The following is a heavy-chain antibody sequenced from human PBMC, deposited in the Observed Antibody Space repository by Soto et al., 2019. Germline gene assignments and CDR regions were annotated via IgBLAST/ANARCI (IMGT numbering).Heavy chain of an antibody. J-gene: IGHJ5*02. CDR3: ARAVAPYLGTWFDP. CDR1: GGSISSGNSYS. V-gene: IGHV4-30-2*01. CDR2: ISHSGST. Sequence: QLQLQESGSGLVKPSQTLSLTCAVSGGSISSGNSYSWSCIRQPPGKGLEWIGSISHSGSTSYNPSLKGRVTMSVDKSKNQFSLNLSSVTAADMAVYYCARAVAPYLGTWFDPWGQGTLVIVSS. D-gene: IGHD3-16*01.